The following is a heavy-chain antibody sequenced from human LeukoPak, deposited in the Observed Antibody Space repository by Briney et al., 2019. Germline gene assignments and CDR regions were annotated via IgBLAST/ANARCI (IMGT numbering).Heavy chain of an antibody. D-gene: IGHD1-26*01. J-gene: IGHJ4*02. V-gene: IGHV1-18*01. CDR1: GYTFSSYG. CDR3: ARGDGNYYDY. Sequence: ASVKVSCKASGYTFSSYGISWVRQAPGQGLEWVGWICAYNGNTNYAQKFQGRVTMTTDTSTSTAYMELRSLRSDDTAVYFCARGDGNYYDYWGQGTLVTVSS. CDR2: ICAYNGNT.